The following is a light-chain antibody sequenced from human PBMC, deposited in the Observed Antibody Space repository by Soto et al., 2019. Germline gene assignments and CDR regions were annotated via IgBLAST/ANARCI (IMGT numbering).Light chain of an antibody. V-gene: IGKV1-6*01. J-gene: IGKJ1*01. CDR1: QDIRND. CDR3: LQDFNYPWT. Sequence: GDRVTITCRASQDIRNDLGWYQQKPGKTPKLLIFAASSLQSGVPSRFSGSGSGTDFTLTISRLQPEDFATYYCLQDFNYPWTLGQGTKVEIE. CDR2: AAS.